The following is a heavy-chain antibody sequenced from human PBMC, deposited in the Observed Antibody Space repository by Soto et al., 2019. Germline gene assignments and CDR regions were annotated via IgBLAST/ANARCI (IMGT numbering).Heavy chain of an antibody. CDR1: GGSXSSGGYY. Sequence: LSLTCTVSGGSXSSGGYYWSWIRQHPGKGLEWIGYIYYSGSTYYNPSLKSRVTISVDTSKNQFSLKLSSVTAADTAVYYCARGSYDILTGYYYYFEYWGQGTLVTVSS. J-gene: IGHJ4*02. D-gene: IGHD3-9*01. CDR2: IYYSGST. CDR3: ARGSYDILTGYYYYFEY. V-gene: IGHV4-31*03.